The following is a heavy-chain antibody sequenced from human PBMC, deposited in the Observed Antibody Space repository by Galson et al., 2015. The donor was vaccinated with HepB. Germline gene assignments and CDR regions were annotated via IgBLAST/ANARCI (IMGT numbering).Heavy chain of an antibody. D-gene: IGHD3-3*01. CDR1: GYTFTSYD. J-gene: IGHJ3*02. CDR2: MNPNSGNT. Sequence: SVKVSCKASGYTFTSYDINWVRQATGQGLEWMGWMNPNSGNTGYAQKFQGRVTMTRNTSIRTAYMELSSLRSEDTAVYYCARGRVEFFFLEWLSGGPFDIWGQGTMVTVSS. V-gene: IGHV1-8*01. CDR3: ARGRVEFFFLEWLSGGPFDI.